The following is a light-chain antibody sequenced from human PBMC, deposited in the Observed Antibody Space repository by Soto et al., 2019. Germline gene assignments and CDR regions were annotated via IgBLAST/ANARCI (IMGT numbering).Light chain of an antibody. J-gene: IGKJ1*01. CDR2: AAS. CDR1: QNINTY. CDR3: LQHYTYPRT. V-gene: IGKV1-17*01. Sequence: DIQMTQSPSSLSSSVLESFTITCRASQNINTYLNWCQQKPGKAPNLLIFAASSLQSGVPSRFSGSGSGTEFSLTITSLQPEDFATYYCLQHYTYPRTFGQGTKVDIK.